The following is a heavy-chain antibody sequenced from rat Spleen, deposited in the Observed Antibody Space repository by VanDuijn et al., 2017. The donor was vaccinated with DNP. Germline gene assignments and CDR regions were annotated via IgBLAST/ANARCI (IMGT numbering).Heavy chain of an antibody. Sequence: QVQLKESGPGLVQPSQTLSLTCTVSGFSLISSSVHWVRQPPGKGLEWVGAIWSGGSTDYNSTLKSRLSITRDTSKSQVFLKMNSLQTEDTATYFCARDDWEQDYWGQGVMVTVSS. J-gene: IGHJ2*01. D-gene: IGHD5-1*01. CDR1: GFSLISSS. V-gene: IGHV2-1*01. CDR3: ARDDWEQDY. CDR2: IWSGGST.